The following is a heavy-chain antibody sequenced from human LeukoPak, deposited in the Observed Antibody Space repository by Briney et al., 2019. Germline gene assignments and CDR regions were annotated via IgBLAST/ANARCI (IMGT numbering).Heavy chain of an antibody. Sequence: SETLSLTCTVSGGSISSSSYYWGWIRQPPGKGLEWIGSIYYSGSTYYNPSLKSRVTISVDTSKNQFSLKLSSVTAADTAVYYCARTVGATYSRGYMDVWGKGTTVTVSS. CDR2: IYYSGST. CDR3: ARTVGATYSRGYMDV. CDR1: GGSISSSSYY. J-gene: IGHJ6*03. D-gene: IGHD1-26*01. V-gene: IGHV4-39*07.